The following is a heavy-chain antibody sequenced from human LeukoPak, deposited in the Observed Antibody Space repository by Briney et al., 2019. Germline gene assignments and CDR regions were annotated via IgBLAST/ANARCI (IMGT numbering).Heavy chain of an antibody. CDR3: ASEVQLYGY. J-gene: IGHJ4*02. Sequence: PSETLSLTCTVSGGSITSRRFYWGWLRQPPGKGLEWIGSIYSSGITYYNPSLGSRVTISVDTSKNQFSLKLRSVTAADTAVCYCASEVQLYGYWGQGILVTVSS. CDR2: IYSSGIT. CDR1: GGSITSRRFY. D-gene: IGHD5-18*01. V-gene: IGHV4-39*01.